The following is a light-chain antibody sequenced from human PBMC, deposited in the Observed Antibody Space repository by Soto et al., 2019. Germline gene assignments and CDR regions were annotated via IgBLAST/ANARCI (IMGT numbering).Light chain of an antibody. CDR3: QQYNSYSIT. CDR1: QSISSW. Sequence: DIQMTQSPSTLSASVGERVTITCRASQSISSWLAWYQQKPGKAPKLLIYKASSLESGVPSRFSGSGSGTECTLTISSLQPDDFATYYCQQYNSYSITFGPGPKVDIK. CDR2: KAS. V-gene: IGKV1-5*03. J-gene: IGKJ3*01.